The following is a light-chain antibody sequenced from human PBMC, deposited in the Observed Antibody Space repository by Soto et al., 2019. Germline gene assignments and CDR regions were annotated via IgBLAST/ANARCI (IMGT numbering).Light chain of an antibody. J-gene: IGKJ1*01. Sequence: EIVMTQSPATLSVSPGERATLSCRASQSVSSNLAWYQQKPGQAPRLLIYGASTRATGIPARFSGSGSGTEFTLTISSLQSEDFAVYYCQQYKNWPRTLGQGTKVEIK. V-gene: IGKV3-15*01. CDR3: QQYKNWPRT. CDR1: QSVSSN. CDR2: GAS.